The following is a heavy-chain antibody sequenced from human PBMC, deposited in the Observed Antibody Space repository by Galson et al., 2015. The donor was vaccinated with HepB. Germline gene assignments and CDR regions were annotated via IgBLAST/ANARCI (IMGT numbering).Heavy chain of an antibody. CDR2: ISYDGSNK. J-gene: IGHJ5*02. V-gene: IGHV3-30*18. CDR3: AKYRGSWFDP. CDR1: GFTFSSYG. Sequence: SLRLSCAASGFTFSSYGMHWVRQAPGKGLEWVAVISYDGSNKYYADSVKGRFTISRDNSKNTLYLQMNSLRAEDTAVYYCAKYRGSWFDPWGQGTLVTVSS. D-gene: IGHD5-12*01.